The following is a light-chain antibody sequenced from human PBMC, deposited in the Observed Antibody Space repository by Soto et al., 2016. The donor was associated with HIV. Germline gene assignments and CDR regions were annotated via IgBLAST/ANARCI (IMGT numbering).Light chain of an antibody. Sequence: DIQMTQSPSSLSASVGDIVTITCRASQDIGNDLGWYQQKPGQAPKRLIYGASSLESGVPSRFSGSRSATEFTLTISSLQPEDFATYYCLQHHTYPWTFGQGTKVEIK. V-gene: IGKV1-17*01. CDR2: GAS. J-gene: IGKJ1*01. CDR3: LQHHTYPWT. CDR1: QDIGND.